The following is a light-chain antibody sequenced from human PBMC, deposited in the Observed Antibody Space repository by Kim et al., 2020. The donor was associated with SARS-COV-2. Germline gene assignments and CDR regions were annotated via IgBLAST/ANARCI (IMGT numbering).Light chain of an antibody. V-gene: IGKV1-33*01. CDR2: DAS. Sequence: AAVGDTVSITCQASHGIGKSLTWYQQKPGKAPKFLIYDASNLQVGAPSRFSGSGSGTQFTFTINSLQPEDIGTYYCQQHDNFPPTFGRGTKVDIK. CDR1: HGIGKS. CDR3: QQHDNFPPT. J-gene: IGKJ1*01.